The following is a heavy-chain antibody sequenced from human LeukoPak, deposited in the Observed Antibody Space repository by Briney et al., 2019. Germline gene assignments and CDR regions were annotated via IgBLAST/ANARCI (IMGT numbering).Heavy chain of an antibody. Sequence: GASVKVSCKASGYIFTSYGISWVRQAPGQGLEWMGWISTYNGDTNYAQKLQGSVTLTTDTSTSTAYMELRSLRSDDTAVYYCARAEYYFGSGSFCRYWGQGTLVTVSS. D-gene: IGHD3-10*01. CDR2: ISTYNGDT. V-gene: IGHV1-18*01. CDR3: ARAEYYFGSGSFCRY. J-gene: IGHJ4*02. CDR1: GYIFTSYG.